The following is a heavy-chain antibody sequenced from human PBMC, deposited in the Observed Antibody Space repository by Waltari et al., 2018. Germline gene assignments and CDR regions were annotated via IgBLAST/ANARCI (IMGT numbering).Heavy chain of an antibody. Sequence: QVQLVQSGAEVTKPGASVKVSCKASGSTFIDYYIRWGRQAPGQGLEWMGWINSNSGGTNYAQKFQGRVTMTRDTSISTAYMELSRLRSDDTAVYYCARVSGTKGDYWGQGTLVTVSS. CDR2: INSNSGGT. J-gene: IGHJ4*02. V-gene: IGHV1-2*02. CDR3: ARVSGTKGDY. D-gene: IGHD1-7*01. CDR1: GSTFIDYY.